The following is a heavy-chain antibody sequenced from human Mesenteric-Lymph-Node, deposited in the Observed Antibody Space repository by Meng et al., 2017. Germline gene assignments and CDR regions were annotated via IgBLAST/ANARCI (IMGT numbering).Heavy chain of an antibody. D-gene: IGHD2-2*01. Sequence: SETLSLTCTVSGGSVNVNNFYWGWIRQPPGKGLEWIGNTYFSGTTEYNPSLKSRLTMSIDTSKNQFSLMLSSVTAADTAVYYCARGSVVPAAPFDYWGQGTLVTVSS. CDR3: ARGSVVPAAPFDY. CDR1: GGSVNVNNFY. V-gene: IGHV4-61*05. CDR2: TYFSGTT. J-gene: IGHJ4*02.